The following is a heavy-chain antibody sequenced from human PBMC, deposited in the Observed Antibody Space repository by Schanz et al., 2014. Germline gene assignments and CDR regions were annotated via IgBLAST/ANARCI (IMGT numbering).Heavy chain of an antibody. D-gene: IGHD1-1*01. CDR2: ITYNGGTI. CDR1: GITFSSHS. J-gene: IGHJ4*02. Sequence: EVHLVESGGGLVQPGGSLRLSCAASGITFSSHSFNWVRQAPGKGLEWISYITYNGGTIYYADSVKGRFTISRDNAKNSLYLERNSLRAENTALYCCARDRRNADLDYWGQGTLVTVSS. CDR3: ARDRRNADLDY. V-gene: IGHV3-48*01.